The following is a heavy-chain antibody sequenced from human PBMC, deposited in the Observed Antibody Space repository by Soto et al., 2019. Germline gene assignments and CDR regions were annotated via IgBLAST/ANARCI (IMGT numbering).Heavy chain of an antibody. J-gene: IGHJ4*02. CDR2: IYNSGST. Sequence: PSETLSLTCAVSGGSISSSNWWSWVRQPPGKGLEWIGEIYNSGSTNYNPSLKSRVTISVDKSKNQFSLKLSSVTAADTAVYYCASRMAGPEAYYFDYWGQGTLVTVSS. CDR1: GGSISSSNW. D-gene: IGHD6-19*01. V-gene: IGHV4-4*02. CDR3: ASRMAGPEAYYFDY.